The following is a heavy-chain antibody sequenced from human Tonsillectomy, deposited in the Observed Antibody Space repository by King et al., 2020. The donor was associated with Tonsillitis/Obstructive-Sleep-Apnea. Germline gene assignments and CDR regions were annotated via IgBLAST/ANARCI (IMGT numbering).Heavy chain of an antibody. D-gene: IGHD4-17*01. CDR3: ARSSSCYGDHLGP. J-gene: IGHJ5*02. CDR2: IYHSGST. CDR1: GGAISSSGYY. Sequence: QLQESGPGLVKPSETLSLTCTVSGGAISSSGYYWGWIRQPPGKGLGWIGSIYHSGSTYYNPSLKGRVTISVDTSKNQFALKLSSVTAADTAVFYCARSSSCYGDHLGPWGQGTLVTVSS. V-gene: IGHV4-39*01.